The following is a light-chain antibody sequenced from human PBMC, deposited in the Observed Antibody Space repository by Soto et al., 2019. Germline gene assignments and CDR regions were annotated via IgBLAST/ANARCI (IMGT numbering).Light chain of an antibody. CDR1: QSVSSS. CDR2: GAS. CDR3: QQYAASPIT. J-gene: IGKJ5*01. V-gene: IGKV3-20*01. Sequence: EIVLTQSPGTLSVSPGERAILSCRASQSVSSSLAWYRQNPGQAPRLLIYGASSRATGIPDRFSGSGSGTDFTLTISRLQPEDFAVFYCQQYAASPITFGQGTRLEIK.